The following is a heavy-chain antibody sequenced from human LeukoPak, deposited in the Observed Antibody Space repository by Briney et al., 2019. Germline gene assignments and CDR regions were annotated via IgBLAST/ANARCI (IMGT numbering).Heavy chain of an antibody. CDR2: IIPIFGTA. J-gene: IGHJ4*02. CDR3: ARDGYSYGWQAFFDY. Sequence: SVKVSCKASGGTFIIYAISWVRQAPGQGLEWMGGIIPIFGTANYAQKFQGRVTIPADESTSTAYMELSSLRSEDTAAYYCARDGYSYGWQAFFDYWGQGTLVTVSS. V-gene: IGHV1-69*13. CDR1: GGTFIIYA. D-gene: IGHD5-18*01.